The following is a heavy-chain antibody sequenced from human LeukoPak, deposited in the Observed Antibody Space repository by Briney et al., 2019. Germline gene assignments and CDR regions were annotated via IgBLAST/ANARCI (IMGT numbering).Heavy chain of an antibody. J-gene: IGHJ6*02. CDR1: GVSFSGYY. CDR3: ARVNPSSIAARYYYYYGMDV. V-gene: IGHV4-34*01. Sequence: SETLSLTCAVYGVSFSGYYWSWIRQPPGKGLEWIGEINHSGSTNYNPSLKSRVTISVDTSKNQFSLKLSSVTAADTAVYYCARVNPSSIAARYYYYYGMDVWGQGTTVTVSS. CDR2: INHSGST. D-gene: IGHD6-6*01.